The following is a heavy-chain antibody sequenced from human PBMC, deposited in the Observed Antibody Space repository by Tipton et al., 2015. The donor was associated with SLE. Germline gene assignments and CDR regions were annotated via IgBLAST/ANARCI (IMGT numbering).Heavy chain of an antibody. CDR3: ARGGGSWPLDAFDI. CDR2: INHSGST. D-gene: IGHD6-13*01. Sequence: TLSLTCAVYGGSFSDYSWSWFRQPPGKGLEWIGEINHSGSTNYHPSLKSRVTISVDTSKNQFSLKLSSVTAADTAVYYCARGGGSWPLDAFDIWGQGTMVTVSS. CDR1: GGSFSDYS. J-gene: IGHJ3*02. V-gene: IGHV4-34*01.